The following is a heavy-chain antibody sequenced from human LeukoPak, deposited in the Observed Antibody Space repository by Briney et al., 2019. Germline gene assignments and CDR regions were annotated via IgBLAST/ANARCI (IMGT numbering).Heavy chain of an antibody. CDR3: ARDLNRRATYYYDSSGYLGPA. CDR2: VKQDGSEK. CDR1: GFTFSSYW. Sequence: GGSLRLSCAASGFTFSSYWMSWVRQAPGKGLEWVANVKQDGSEKYYVDSVKGRFTISRDNAKNSLYLQMNSLRAEDTAVYYCARDLNRRATYYYDSSGYLGPAWGQGTLVTVSS. D-gene: IGHD3-22*01. J-gene: IGHJ5*02. V-gene: IGHV3-7*01.